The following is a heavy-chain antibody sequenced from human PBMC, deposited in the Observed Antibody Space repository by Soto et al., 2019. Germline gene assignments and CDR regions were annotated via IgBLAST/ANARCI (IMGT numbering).Heavy chain of an antibody. D-gene: IGHD3-22*01. Sequence: QVQLVESGGGVVQPGRSLRLSCAASGFTFSSYAMHCVRQAPGKGLEWVAVISYDGSNKYYADSVKGRFTISRDNSKNTLYLQMNSLRAEDTAVYYCATDSTYYYDSSGYSLPDYWGQGTLVTVSS. CDR3: ATDSTYYYDSSGYSLPDY. CDR1: GFTFSSYA. V-gene: IGHV3-30-3*01. J-gene: IGHJ4*02. CDR2: ISYDGSNK.